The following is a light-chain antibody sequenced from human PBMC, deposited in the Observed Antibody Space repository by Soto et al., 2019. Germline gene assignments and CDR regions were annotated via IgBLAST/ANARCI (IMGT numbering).Light chain of an antibody. J-gene: IGLJ2*01. Sequence: QSVLTQPASVSGSPGQSITVSCTGSSSDFGDDKYVSWYQQQPGKGPNLLIYGVNSRPSGISNRFSASKSGITASLTISGLQAEDEADYYCCSYAAGDSFKFGGGTKLTVL. CDR2: GVN. V-gene: IGLV2-14*01. CDR3: CSYAAGDSFK. CDR1: SSDFGDDKY.